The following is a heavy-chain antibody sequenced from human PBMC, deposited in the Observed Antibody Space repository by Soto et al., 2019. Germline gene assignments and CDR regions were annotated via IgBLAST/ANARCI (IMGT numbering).Heavy chain of an antibody. CDR3: ARQGYCSGGSCSNWFDP. V-gene: IGHV4-30-4*01. Sequence: QVQLQESGPGLVKPSQTLSLTCTVSGGSISSGDYYWSWIRQPPGKGLEWIGYIYYSGSTYYNPSLKSRVTISVDPSKNQFSLKLSSVTAADTAVYYCARQGYCSGGSCSNWFDPWGQGTLVTVSS. CDR2: IYYSGST. CDR1: GGSISSGDYY. D-gene: IGHD2-15*01. J-gene: IGHJ5*02.